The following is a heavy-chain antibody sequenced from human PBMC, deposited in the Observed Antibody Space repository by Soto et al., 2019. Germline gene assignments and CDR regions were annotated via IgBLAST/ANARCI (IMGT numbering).Heavy chain of an antibody. CDR3: ARDYDSSGYSPFDY. J-gene: IGHJ4*02. Sequence: GGSLRLSCAASGFTFSSYAMHWVRQAPGKGLEWVAVISYDGSNKYYADSVKGRFTISRDNSKNTLYLQMNSLRAEDTAVYYCARDYDSSGYSPFDYWGQGTLVTVSS. CDR1: GFTFSSYA. V-gene: IGHV3-30-3*01. D-gene: IGHD3-22*01. CDR2: ISYDGSNK.